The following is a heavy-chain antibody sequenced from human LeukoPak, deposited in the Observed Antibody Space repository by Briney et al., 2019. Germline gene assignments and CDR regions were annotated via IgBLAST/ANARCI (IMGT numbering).Heavy chain of an antibody. J-gene: IGHJ3*02. D-gene: IGHD3-10*01. CDR2: INTNTGNP. CDR3: TRTNFGLGSRDGFDI. Sequence: GASVKVSCKASGYTFKFYAMNWVRQAPGQGLEWMGWINTNTGNPTYAQGFTGRFVFSLDASVNTAYLQIDSLKAADTAVYYCTRTNFGLGSRDGFDIWGQGTMVTVSS. V-gene: IGHV7-4-1*01. CDR1: GYTFKFYA.